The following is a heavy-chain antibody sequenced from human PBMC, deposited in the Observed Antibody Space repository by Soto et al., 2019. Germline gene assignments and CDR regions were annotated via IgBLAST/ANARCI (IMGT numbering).Heavy chain of an antibody. Sequence: PSETLSLTCTVSGGSISSYYWSWIRQPPGKGLEWIGYIYYSGSTNYNPSPKSRVTISVDTSKNQFSLKLSSVTAADTAVYYCARVGGISYYYGSGNDGMDVWGQGTTVTVSS. D-gene: IGHD3-10*01. J-gene: IGHJ6*02. CDR3: ARVGGISYYYGSGNDGMDV. CDR1: GGSISSYY. CDR2: IYYSGST. V-gene: IGHV4-59*01.